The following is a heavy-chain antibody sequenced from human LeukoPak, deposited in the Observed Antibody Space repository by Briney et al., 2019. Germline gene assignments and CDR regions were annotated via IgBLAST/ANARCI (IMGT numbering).Heavy chain of an antibody. Sequence: GGSLRLSCAVSGFTMKNFGMHWVRQAPGKGPEWEAVIWYDGSQRHYIDSVKGRFAISRENSMNTLSLEMNGLRVEDTAVYYCVRGADMNYNFENSFYFDSWGQGALVIVSS. CDR1: GFTMKNFG. V-gene: IGHV3-33*01. CDR2: IWYDGSQR. J-gene: IGHJ4*02. D-gene: IGHD3-3*01. CDR3: VRGADMNYNFENSFYFDS.